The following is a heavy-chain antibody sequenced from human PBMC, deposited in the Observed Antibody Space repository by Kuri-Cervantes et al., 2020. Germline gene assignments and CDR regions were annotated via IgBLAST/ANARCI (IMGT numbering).Heavy chain of an antibody. CDR2: INSDGSST. D-gene: IGHD4-23*01. J-gene: IGHJ4*02. CDR1: GFTFSSYW. Sequence: GESLKISCAASGFTFSSYWMHWVRQAPGKGLVWVSRINSDGSSTSYADSVKGRFTISRDNAKNTLYLQMNSLRAEDTAVYYCAKPDRGVVKDYWGQGTLVTVSS. CDR3: AKPDRGVVKDY. V-gene: IGHV3-74*01.